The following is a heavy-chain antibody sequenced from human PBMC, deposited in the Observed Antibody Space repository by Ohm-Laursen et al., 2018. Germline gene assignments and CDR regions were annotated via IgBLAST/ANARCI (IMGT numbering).Heavy chain of an antibody. D-gene: IGHD4-17*01. CDR2: ISAYSGNT. CDR3: ARDGSMITVTLDY. Sequence: ASVKVSCKAFGYTFSDYGISWVRQAPGQGLEWLGWISAYSGNTKYAQSLQGRVTMTTDASTSSAYLELRSLTSDDTAMYYCARDGSMITVTLDYWGQETLVSVSS. CDR1: GYTFSDYG. J-gene: IGHJ4*02. V-gene: IGHV1-18*01.